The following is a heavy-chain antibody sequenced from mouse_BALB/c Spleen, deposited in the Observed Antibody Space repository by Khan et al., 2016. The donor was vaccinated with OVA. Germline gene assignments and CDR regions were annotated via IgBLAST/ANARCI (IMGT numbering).Heavy chain of an antibody. CDR1: GYIFTSYW. CDR3: AREKYGNYWGAMDY. Sequence: QVQLQQSGTELVRPGASVKLSCKTSGYIFTSYWIHWVKQRSGQGLEWIARIYPGTGSAYYNEKFKGKATLTADRSSSTAYMQLSSLKSEDSAVYFCAREKYGNYWGAMDYWGQGTSVTVSS. J-gene: IGHJ4*01. CDR2: IYPGTGSA. V-gene: IGHV1S132*01. D-gene: IGHD2-10*02.